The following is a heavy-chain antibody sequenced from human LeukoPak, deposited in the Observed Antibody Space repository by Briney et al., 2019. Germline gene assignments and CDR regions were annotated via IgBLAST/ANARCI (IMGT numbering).Heavy chain of an antibody. CDR3: ASQSQLYGGKVRYYFDY. D-gene: IGHD4-23*01. CDR2: INAGNGNT. J-gene: IGHJ4*02. CDR1: GYTFTSYG. Sequence: GASVKVSCKASGYTFTSYGISWVRQAPGQGLEWMGWINAGNGNTKYSQKFQGRVTITRDTSASTAYMELSSLRSEDTAVYYCASQSQLYGGKVRYYFDYWGQGTLVTVSS. V-gene: IGHV1-3*01.